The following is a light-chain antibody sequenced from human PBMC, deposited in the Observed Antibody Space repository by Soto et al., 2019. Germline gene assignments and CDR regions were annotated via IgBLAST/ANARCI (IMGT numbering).Light chain of an antibody. CDR2: GVS. CDR1: QSVSSH. V-gene: IGKV3-20*01. J-gene: IGKJ5*01. Sequence: EIVLAQSPATLSVSPGERATLSCRASQSVSSHLAWYQQKPGQPPRLLIYGVSSRATGIPDRFSGSGSGTDFTLTISRLEPEDFAVYYCQQYHISPITFGQGTRLEIK. CDR3: QQYHISPIT.